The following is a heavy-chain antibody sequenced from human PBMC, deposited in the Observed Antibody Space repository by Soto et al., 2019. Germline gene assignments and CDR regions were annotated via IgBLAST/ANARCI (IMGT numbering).Heavy chain of an antibody. D-gene: IGHD3-3*01. V-gene: IGHV1-69*01. CDR2: IIPICGTA. J-gene: IGHJ5*02. CDR1: GGTFSSYA. Sequence: QVQLVQSGAEVKKPGSSVKVSCKASGGTFSSYAISWVRQAPGQGLEWMGGIIPICGTAHYAQKFQGRGTITADESTSTGYMELSSLRSEDTAVYYCARKAQEETIFGVVKFGFDWFDPWGQGTLVTVAS. CDR3: ARKAQEETIFGVVKFGFDWFDP.